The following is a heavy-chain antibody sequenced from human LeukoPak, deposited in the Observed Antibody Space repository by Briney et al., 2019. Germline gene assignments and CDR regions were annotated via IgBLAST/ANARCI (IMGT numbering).Heavy chain of an antibody. D-gene: IGHD3-16*01. Sequence: GGSLRLSCAASGFTFSSYAMSWVRQAPGKGLEWVSAISGSDGSTYYADSVKGRFTISRDNSKNTLYLQMNSLRAEDTAVYYCAKDKSPYRNFDYWGQGTLVTVSS. CDR3: AKDKSPYRNFDY. CDR1: GFTFSSYA. J-gene: IGHJ4*02. V-gene: IGHV3-23*01. CDR2: ISGSDGST.